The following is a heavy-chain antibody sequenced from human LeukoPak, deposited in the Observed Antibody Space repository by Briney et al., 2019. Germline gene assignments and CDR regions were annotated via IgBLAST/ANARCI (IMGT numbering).Heavy chain of an antibody. CDR2: IYPGDSDT. CDR3: ARQGSIVAGALGTTFDY. CDR1: GYSFTNYW. J-gene: IGHJ4*02. Sequence: GESLKISCKASGYSFTNYWIGWVRQMPGKGLEWMGIIYPGDSDTKYSPSFQGQVTISADKSNNNAYLQWSSLRASDTAMDYCARQGSIVAGALGTTFDYWGQGTLLTVSS. V-gene: IGHV5-51*01. D-gene: IGHD5-12*01.